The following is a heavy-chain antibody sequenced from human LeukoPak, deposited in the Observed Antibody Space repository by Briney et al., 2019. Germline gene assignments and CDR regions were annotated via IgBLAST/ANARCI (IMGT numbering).Heavy chain of an antibody. CDR1: GFTVSSNY. J-gene: IGHJ4*02. D-gene: IGHD3-22*01. CDR3: ARGGDSSRYYGGY. Sequence: GGSLRLSCAASGFTVSSNYMSWVRRAPGKGLEWVSLIYSGGSTHYADSVKDRLTISRDNSKNTLFVQMNSLRDEYMAVYDCARGGDSSRYYGGYWGQGTLVTVSS. V-gene: IGHV3-66*01. CDR2: IYSGGST.